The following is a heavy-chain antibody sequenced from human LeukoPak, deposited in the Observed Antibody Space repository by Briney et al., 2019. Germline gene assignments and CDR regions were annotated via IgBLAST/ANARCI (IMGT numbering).Heavy chain of an antibody. CDR1: GFTFSSYS. CDR3: ARRRGYSGYDHFDY. D-gene: IGHD5-12*01. J-gene: IGHJ4*02. V-gene: IGHV3-21*01. Sequence: PGGSLRLSCAASGFTFSSYSMNWVRQAPGKGLEWVSSISSSSSYIYYADSVKGRFTISRDNAKNSLYLQMNSPRAEDTAVYYCARRRGYSGYDHFDYWGQGTLVTVSS. CDR2: ISSSSSYI.